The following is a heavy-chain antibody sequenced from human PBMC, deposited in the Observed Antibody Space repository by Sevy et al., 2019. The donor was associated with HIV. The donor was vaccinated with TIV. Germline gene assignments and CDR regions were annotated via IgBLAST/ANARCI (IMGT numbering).Heavy chain of an antibody. V-gene: IGHV3-43*01. CDR2: ISWDGGST. CDR1: GFTFDDYT. CDR3: AKDRAPIAAAGRYYYGMDV. J-gene: IGHJ6*02. D-gene: IGHD6-13*01. Sequence: GGSLRLSCAASGFTFDDYTMHWVRQAPGKGLEWVSLISWDGGSTYYADSVKGRFTISRDNSKNSLYLQMNSLRTEDTALYYCAKDRAPIAAAGRYYYGMDVWGQGTMVTVSS.